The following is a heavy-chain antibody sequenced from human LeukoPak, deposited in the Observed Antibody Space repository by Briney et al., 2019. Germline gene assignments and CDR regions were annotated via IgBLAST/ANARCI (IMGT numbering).Heavy chain of an antibody. CDR1: GFTFSSYA. J-gene: IGHJ3*02. CDR2: ITGSGRGT. Sequence: GGSLRLSCAASGFTFSSYAMNWVRQAPGKGLEWVSSITGSGRGTYYADSVKGRFSVSRDNSQNTVFLHMNSLRADDTALYYCSKDPNGDYVGAFDMWGPGTMVTASS. D-gene: IGHD4-17*01. CDR3: SKDPNGDYVGAFDM. V-gene: IGHV3-23*01.